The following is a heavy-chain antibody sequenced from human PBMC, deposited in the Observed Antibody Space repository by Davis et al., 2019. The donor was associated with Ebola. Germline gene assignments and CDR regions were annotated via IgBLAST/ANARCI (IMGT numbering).Heavy chain of an antibody. J-gene: IGHJ6*02. CDR1: GFTFSSYG. CDR3: ARVSQLELQYGDYYYGMDV. V-gene: IGHV3-30*03. CDR2: ISYDGSNK. D-gene: IGHD1-1*01. Sequence: PGGSLRLSCAASGFTFSSYGMHWVRQAPGKGLEWVAVISYDGSNKYYADSVKGRFTISRDDSKNTLYLQMNSLRAEDTAVYYCARVSQLELQYGDYYYGMDVWGQGTTVTVSS.